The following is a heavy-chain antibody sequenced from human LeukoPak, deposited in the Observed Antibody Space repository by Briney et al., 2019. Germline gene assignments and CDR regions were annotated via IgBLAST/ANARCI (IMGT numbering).Heavy chain of an antibody. J-gene: IGHJ4*02. CDR2: IYPGDSDT. D-gene: IGHD1-26*01. CDR1: GYSFTNYW. V-gene: IGHV5-51*01. CDR3: ARRVEGTPLFEY. Sequence: GESLQISCKVSGYSFTNYWIGWVRQMPGKGLEWMGIIYPGDSDTRYSPSFQGQVTISVDKTISTAYLQWSSLKASDSAMYYCARRVEGTPLFEYWGQGTLVTVSP.